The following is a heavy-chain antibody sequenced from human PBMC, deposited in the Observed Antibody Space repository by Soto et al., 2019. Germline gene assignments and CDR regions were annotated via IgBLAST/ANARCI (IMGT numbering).Heavy chain of an antibody. V-gene: IGHV1-18*04. CDR1: GYTFTTYG. CDR3: ASEPIYYNDGSGYYPLGC. J-gene: IGHJ4*02. CDR2: ISASNGNT. Sequence: ASVKVSCKASGYTFTTYGFSWVRQAPGQGPECVGWISASNGNTHYSQKFQGRVTMTTDTSTSTAYMELRSLTSGDTAVYYCASEPIYYNDGSGYYPLGCWGQGTLVTVSS. D-gene: IGHD3-22*01.